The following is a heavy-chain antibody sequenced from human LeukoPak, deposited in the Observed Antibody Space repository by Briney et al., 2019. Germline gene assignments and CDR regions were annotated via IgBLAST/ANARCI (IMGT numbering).Heavy chain of an antibody. CDR3: ARDRRAIAAATKGGAFDI. CDR1: GGTFSSYA. J-gene: IGHJ3*02. V-gene: IGHV1-69*06. CDR2: IIPIFGTA. D-gene: IGHD6-13*01. Sequence: GASVKVSCKASGGTFSSYAISWVRQAPGQGLEWMGGIIPIFGTANYAQKFQGRVTITADKSTSTAYMELSSLRSEDTAVYYCARDRRAIAAATKGGAFDIWGQGTMVTVSS.